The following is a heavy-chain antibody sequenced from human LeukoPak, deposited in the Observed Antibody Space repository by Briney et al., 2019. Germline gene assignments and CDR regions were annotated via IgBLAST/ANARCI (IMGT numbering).Heavy chain of an antibody. Sequence: SETLSLTCTVSGGSISSYYWSWLRQPPGKGLEWIGSIYHSGSTYYNPSLKSRVTISVDTSKNQFSLKLSSVTAADTAVYYCARQKGNFDYWGQGTLVTVST. CDR3: ARQKGNFDY. CDR2: IYHSGST. CDR1: GGSISSYY. V-gene: IGHV4-59*05. D-gene: IGHD3-10*01. J-gene: IGHJ4*02.